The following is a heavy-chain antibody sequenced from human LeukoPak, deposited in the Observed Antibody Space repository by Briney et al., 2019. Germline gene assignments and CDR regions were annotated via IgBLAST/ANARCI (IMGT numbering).Heavy chain of an antibody. CDR2: INPNSGGT. Sequence: ASVKVSCKASGYTFTGYYMHWVRQAPGQGLEWMGWINPNSGGTNYAQKFQGRVTMTRDTSISTACMELSRLRSDDTAVYYCARAYFEYSSSSWDGPWGQGTLVTVSS. V-gene: IGHV1-2*02. D-gene: IGHD6-6*01. CDR1: GYTFTGYY. CDR3: ARAYFEYSSSSWDGP. J-gene: IGHJ5*02.